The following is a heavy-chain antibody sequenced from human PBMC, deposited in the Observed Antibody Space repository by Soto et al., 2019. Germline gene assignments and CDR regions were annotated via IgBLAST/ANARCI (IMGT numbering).Heavy chain of an antibody. D-gene: IGHD6-19*01. J-gene: IGHJ2*01. Sequence: ASVKVSCKASGYTFTSYDINWVRQATGQGLEWMGWMNPNSGNTGYAQKFQGRVTLTRNTSISTAYMELSSLRSEDTAVYYCARGLWQWLVFRKNWYFDLWGRGTLVTVSS. CDR1: GYTFTSYD. CDR2: MNPNSGNT. V-gene: IGHV1-8*01. CDR3: ARGLWQWLVFRKNWYFDL.